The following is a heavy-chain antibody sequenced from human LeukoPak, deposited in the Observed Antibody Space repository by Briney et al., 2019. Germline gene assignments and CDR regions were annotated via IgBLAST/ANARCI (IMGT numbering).Heavy chain of an antibody. D-gene: IGHD6-19*01. Sequence: PSETLSLTCTVSGGSVSSYYWSWIRQPPGKGLEWIGEINHSGSTNYNPSLKSRVTISVDTSKNQFSLKLSSVTAADTAVYYCATSAGYSSGRYFQHWGQGTLVTVSS. J-gene: IGHJ1*01. CDR1: GGSVSSYY. CDR3: ATSAGYSSGRYFQH. V-gene: IGHV4-34*01. CDR2: INHSGST.